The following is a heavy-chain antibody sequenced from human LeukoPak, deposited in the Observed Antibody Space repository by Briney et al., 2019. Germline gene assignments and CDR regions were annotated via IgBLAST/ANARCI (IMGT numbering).Heavy chain of an antibody. CDR1: GFTFNSYA. Sequence: GGSLRLSCAASGFTFNSYAMSWVRQAPGKGLEWVSAISPSGTDTYYADSVKGRFTISRDNSKNTLYLQMSSLRAEDSAVYYCAKRGGYETMAAFDYWGQGTLVTVSS. J-gene: IGHJ4*02. V-gene: IGHV3-23*01. CDR3: AKRGGYETMAAFDY. CDR2: ISPSGTDT. D-gene: IGHD3-10*01.